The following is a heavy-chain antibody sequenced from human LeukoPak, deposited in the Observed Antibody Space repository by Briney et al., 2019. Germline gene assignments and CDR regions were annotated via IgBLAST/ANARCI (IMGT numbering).Heavy chain of an antibody. CDR3: ARDGRPVVPAAIFYYYYMDV. J-gene: IGHJ6*03. CDR1: GYSFNSQG. D-gene: IGHD2-2*01. CDR2: INPNSGGT. V-gene: IGHV1-2*02. Sequence: GASVKVSCKASGYSFNSQGMNWVRQAPGQGLEWMGWINPNSGGTNYAQKFQGRVTMTRDTSISTAYMELSRLRSDDTAVYYCARDGRPVVPAAIFYYYYMDVWGKGTTVTISS.